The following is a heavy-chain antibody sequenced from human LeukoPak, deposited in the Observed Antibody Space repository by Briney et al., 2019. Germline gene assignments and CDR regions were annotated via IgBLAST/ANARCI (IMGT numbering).Heavy chain of an antibody. D-gene: IGHD2-8*02. V-gene: IGHV3-9*01. CDR2: ISWNSGSI. CDR3: AKRRPSGYFDY. J-gene: IGHJ4*02. CDR1: GFTFDDYA. Sequence: GGSLRLSCAASGFTFDDYAVHWVRQAPGKGLEWVSGISWNSGSIGYADSVKGRFTISRDNAKNSLYLQMNSLRAEDTALYYCAKRRPSGYFDYWGQGTLVTVSS.